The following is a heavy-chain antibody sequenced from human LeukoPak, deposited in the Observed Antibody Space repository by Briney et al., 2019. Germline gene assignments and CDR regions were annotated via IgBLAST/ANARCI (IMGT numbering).Heavy chain of an antibody. CDR3: ARGPLQFQLPYYFDY. CDR1: GFTFSSYA. J-gene: IGHJ4*02. D-gene: IGHD2-2*01. CDR2: ISGSGGST. Sequence: GGSLRLSCAASGFTFSSYAMSWVRQAPGKGLEWVSAISGSGGSTYYADSVKGRFTISRDNSKNTLYLQMNSLRAEDTAVYYCARGPLQFQLPYYFDYWGQGTLVTVSS. V-gene: IGHV3-23*01.